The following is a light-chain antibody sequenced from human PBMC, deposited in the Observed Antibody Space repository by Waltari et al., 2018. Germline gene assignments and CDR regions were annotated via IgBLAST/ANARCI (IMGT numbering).Light chain of an antibody. Sequence: DIVMTQSPESLAVSPGERATISCKTSESVLYSSNNKNHLAWYQQKPGQPPRLRLYWASTRKSGVPDRFIGSGSETDFTLTVTGLQAEDVAVYYCQQYYNTPLTFGGGTKVEVK. V-gene: IGKV4-1*01. CDR2: WAS. CDR1: ESVLYSSNNKNH. J-gene: IGKJ4*01. CDR3: QQYYNTPLT.